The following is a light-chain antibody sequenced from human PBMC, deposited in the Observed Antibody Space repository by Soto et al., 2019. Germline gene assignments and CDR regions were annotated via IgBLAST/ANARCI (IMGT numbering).Light chain of an antibody. Sequence: VRSQSQATLSVSPGERVTLSCRASQSPSSNLAWYQHKPGQAPRLLIYGGSSRATGIPDRFSGSGSGTDFTLTISRLEPEDFAAYYCQQYGSSPTTFGQGTKVDIK. CDR3: QQYGSSPTT. V-gene: IGKV3-20*01. CDR1: QSPSSN. J-gene: IGKJ1*01. CDR2: GGS.